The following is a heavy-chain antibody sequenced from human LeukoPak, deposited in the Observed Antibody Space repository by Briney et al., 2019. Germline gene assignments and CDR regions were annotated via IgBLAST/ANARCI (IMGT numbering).Heavy chain of an antibody. Sequence: SETLSLTCTVSGGSISSSSYYWGWIRQPPGKGLEWIGSIYYSGSTYYNPSLKSRVTISVDTSKNQFSLTLSSVTAADTAVYYCARDSGGYSGYVPDYWGQGTLVTVSS. CDR3: ARDSGGYSGYVPDY. CDR2: IYYSGST. D-gene: IGHD5-12*01. V-gene: IGHV4-39*07. CDR1: GGSISSSSYY. J-gene: IGHJ4*02.